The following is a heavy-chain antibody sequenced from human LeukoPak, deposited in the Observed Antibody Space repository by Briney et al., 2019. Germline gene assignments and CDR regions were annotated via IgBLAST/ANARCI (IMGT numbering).Heavy chain of an antibody. Sequence: KSSETLSLTCTVSGGSISSGDYYWSWIRQPPGKGLEWIGYIYYSGSTYHNPSLKSRVTISVDTSKNQFSLKLSSVTAADTAVYYCAREVSRWPYYFDYWGQGTLVTVSS. V-gene: IGHV4-30-4*01. J-gene: IGHJ4*02. CDR3: AREVSRWPYYFDY. D-gene: IGHD4-23*01. CDR1: GGSISSGDYY. CDR2: IYYSGST.